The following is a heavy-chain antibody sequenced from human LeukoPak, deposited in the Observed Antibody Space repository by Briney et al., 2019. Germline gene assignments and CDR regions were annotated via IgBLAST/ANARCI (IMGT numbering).Heavy chain of an antibody. Sequence: SETLSLTCTVSRGSISSSSYYWGWIRQPPGKGLEWIGSIYYSGSTYYNPSLKSRVTISVDTSKNQFSLKLSSVTAADTAVYYCARLVVPAAMSPKGLYYFDYWGQGTLVTVSS. V-gene: IGHV4-39*01. J-gene: IGHJ4*02. CDR2: IYYSGST. D-gene: IGHD2-2*01. CDR3: ARLVVPAAMSPKGLYYFDY. CDR1: RGSISSSSYY.